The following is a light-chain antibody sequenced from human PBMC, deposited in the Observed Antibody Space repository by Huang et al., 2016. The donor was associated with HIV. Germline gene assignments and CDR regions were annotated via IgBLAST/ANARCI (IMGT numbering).Light chain of an antibody. CDR1: QGISTW. V-gene: IGKV1-12*01. J-gene: IGKJ4*01. CDR3: QQSNSFPLLT. CDR2: GTA. Sequence: DIQMTQSPSSVSAFVGARVTITCRASQGISTWLAWYQQKPGKAPKLLIYGTATLQNGVPSRFSGSGSGTDFTLTISSLQPEDFATYYCQQSNSFPLLTFGGGTKVELK.